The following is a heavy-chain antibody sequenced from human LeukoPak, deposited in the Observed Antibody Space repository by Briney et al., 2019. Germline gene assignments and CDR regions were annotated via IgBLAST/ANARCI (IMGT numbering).Heavy chain of an antibody. J-gene: IGHJ3*02. Sequence: PSETLSLTCTVSNVSISSGSHYWNWIRQPAGKGLEWIGRIYAGGRSNYNPSLRSRVTISVDTSKNQFSLRLSSVTAADTAVYYCVTSRGNFWDAFDIWGQGTMVTVSS. D-gene: IGHD1-1*01. CDR2: IYAGGRS. V-gene: IGHV4-61*02. CDR3: VTSRGNFWDAFDI. CDR1: NVSISSGSHY.